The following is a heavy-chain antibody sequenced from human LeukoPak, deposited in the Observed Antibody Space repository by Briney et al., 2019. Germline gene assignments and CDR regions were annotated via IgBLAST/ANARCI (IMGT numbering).Heavy chain of an antibody. CDR1: GFTFRAYS. V-gene: IGHV3-21*06. D-gene: IGHD1-14*01. Sequence: AGGSLRPSCVASGFTFRAYSMNWVRQAPGQGPEWVSSISGSAWTIYDTDSVKGRFTTSRDNAKNTLYLQMNNLRPEDTAVYFCTRDIRLTTDRDAFDIWGQGTMVTVSS. CDR2: ISGSAWTI. J-gene: IGHJ3*02. CDR3: TRDIRLTTDRDAFDI.